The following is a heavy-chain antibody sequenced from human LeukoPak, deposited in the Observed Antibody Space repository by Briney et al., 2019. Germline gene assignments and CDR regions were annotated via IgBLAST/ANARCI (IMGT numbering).Heavy chain of an antibody. J-gene: IGHJ4*02. CDR2: INWNGGST. D-gene: IGHD3-22*01. CDR1: GFTFDDYG. CDR3: ARGSAWYDSSGYYSDY. V-gene: IGHV3-20*04. Sequence: GGSLRLSCAASGFTFDDYGMSWVRQAPGKGLEWVSGINWNGGSTGYADSVKGRFTISRDNSKNTLYLQMNSLRAEDTAVYYCARGSAWYDSSGYYSDYWGQGTLVTVSS.